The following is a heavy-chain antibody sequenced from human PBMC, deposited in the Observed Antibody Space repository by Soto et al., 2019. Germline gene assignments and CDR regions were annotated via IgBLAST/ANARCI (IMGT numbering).Heavy chain of an antibody. V-gene: IGHV4-59*01. CDR1: GGSISSYY. Sequence: SETLSLTCTVSGGSISSYYWSWIRQPPGKGLEWIGYIYYSGSTNYNPSLKSRVTISMDTSKNQFSLNLDSVTAADTAVYFCARDFAYFDSWGQGTMVTVSS. J-gene: IGHJ4*02. CDR3: ARDFAYFDS. D-gene: IGHD3-3*01. CDR2: IYYSGST.